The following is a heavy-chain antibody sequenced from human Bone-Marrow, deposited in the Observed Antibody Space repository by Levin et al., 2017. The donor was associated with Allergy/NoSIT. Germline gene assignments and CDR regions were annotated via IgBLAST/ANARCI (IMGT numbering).Heavy chain of an antibody. Sequence: SCAASGFTFNNYAMSWVRQAPGKGLEWVSAVSGSGESTSYADSVKGRFTISRVSSKKTLYLQMNSLRPDDAAVYYCARGTSQLTTIVVVTEFDYWGQGTLVGVSS. CDR3: ARGTSQLTTIVVVTEFDY. D-gene: IGHD3-22*01. J-gene: IGHJ4*02. V-gene: IGHV3-23*01. CDR2: VSGSGEST. CDR1: GFTFNNYA.